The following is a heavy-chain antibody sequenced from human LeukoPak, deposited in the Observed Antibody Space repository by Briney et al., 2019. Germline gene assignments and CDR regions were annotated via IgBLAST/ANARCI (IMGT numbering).Heavy chain of an antibody. J-gene: IGHJ4*02. CDR3: TTLRWWANSF. D-gene: IGHD4-23*01. V-gene: IGHV3-15*01. CDR2: IRSKADGGTT. Sequence: GGSLTLFCAPSGFVFSYAWMHWVRQAPGQGLEWVGHIRSKADGGTTDYATPVKGRFTISSADSKNTAYLQINSLKTEGTAVYYCTTLRWWANSFWGQGTLVTVSS. CDR1: GFVFSYAW.